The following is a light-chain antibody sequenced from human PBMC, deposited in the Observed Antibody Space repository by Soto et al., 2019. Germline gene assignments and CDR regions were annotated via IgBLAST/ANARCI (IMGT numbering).Light chain of an antibody. CDR3: SSYGGTNNFVL. CDR2: EVD. V-gene: IGLV2-8*01. J-gene: IGLJ2*01. CDR1: SSDVGAYNH. Sequence: QSALTQPPSASGSPGQSVTISCTGSSSDVGAYNHVSWYQQHPGKAPKLMIYEVDKRPSGVPARFSGSKSGNTASLTVSGLQAEDEADYYCSSYGGTNNFVLFGGGTKLTVL.